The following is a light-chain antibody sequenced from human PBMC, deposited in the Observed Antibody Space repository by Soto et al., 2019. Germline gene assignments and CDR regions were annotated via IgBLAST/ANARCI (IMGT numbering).Light chain of an antibody. Sequence: IQMTHSPSSVSASVGDRFTITFRASQTISSWLAWYQQKPGKAPKLLIYKASTLKSGVPSRFSGSGSGTEFTLTISSLQPDDFATYYCQHYNSYSEAFGQGTKVDI. J-gene: IGKJ1*01. CDR2: KAS. V-gene: IGKV1-5*03. CDR3: QHYNSYSEA. CDR1: QTISSW.